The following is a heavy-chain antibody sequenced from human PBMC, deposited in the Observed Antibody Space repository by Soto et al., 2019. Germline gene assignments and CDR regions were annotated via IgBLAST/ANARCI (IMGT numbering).Heavy chain of an antibody. CDR1: GFTFSSYG. CDR2: ISFDGSNK. D-gene: IGHD3-10*01. Sequence: GGSLRLSCAASGFTFSSYGMHWVRQAPGKGLEWVAVISFDGSNKYYADSVKGRFTISRDNSKNTLYLQMNSLRAEDTAVYYCAKDPLWFGELSADTYFDYWGQGTLVTVSS. J-gene: IGHJ4*02. V-gene: IGHV3-30*18. CDR3: AKDPLWFGELSADTYFDY.